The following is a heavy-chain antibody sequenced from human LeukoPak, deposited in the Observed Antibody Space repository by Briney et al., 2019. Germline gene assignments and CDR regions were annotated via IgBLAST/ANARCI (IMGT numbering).Heavy chain of an antibody. Sequence: ASMKVSCKASGYTFTGYSIHWVRQAHGKGLEWMGWINPNRGGTNYAHKFQGRVTMTRDTSISTAYMELSRLRSDDTAVYYCARNGYTYGNDAFNIWGQGTMVTVSS. CDR3: ARNGYTYGNDAFNI. V-gene: IGHV1-2*02. D-gene: IGHD5-24*01. CDR1: GYTFTGYS. J-gene: IGHJ3*02. CDR2: INPNRGGT.